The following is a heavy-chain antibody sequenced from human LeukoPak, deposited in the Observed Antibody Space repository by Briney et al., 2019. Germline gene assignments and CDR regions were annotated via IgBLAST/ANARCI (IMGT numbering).Heavy chain of an antibody. V-gene: IGHV1-69*04. D-gene: IGHD6-6*01. CDR1: GGTFSSYA. CDR3: ARGHHSSSDY. J-gene: IGHJ4*02. Sequence: SVKVSCKASGGTFSSYAISWVRQAPGQGLEWMGRIIPILGIANYAQKFQSRVTITADKSTSTAYMELSSLRSEDTAVYYCARGHHSSSDYWGQGTLVTVSS. CDR2: IIPILGIA.